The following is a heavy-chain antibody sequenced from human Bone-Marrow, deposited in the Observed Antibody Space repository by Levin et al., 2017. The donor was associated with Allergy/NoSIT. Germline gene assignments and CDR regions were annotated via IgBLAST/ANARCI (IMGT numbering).Heavy chain of an antibody. CDR3: ARNGGDYVSWYFDV. Sequence: QTGGSLRLSCVASGFSVSKKYMNWVRQAPGKGLEWVSVFYSGANAYYADSVKGRFTVSRDNSKNTIYLQINNVRPEDTAVYYCARNGGDYVSWYFDVWGRGTLVSVSS. J-gene: IGHJ2*01. CDR2: FYSGANA. D-gene: IGHD2-21*02. V-gene: IGHV3-66*02. CDR1: GFSVSKKY.